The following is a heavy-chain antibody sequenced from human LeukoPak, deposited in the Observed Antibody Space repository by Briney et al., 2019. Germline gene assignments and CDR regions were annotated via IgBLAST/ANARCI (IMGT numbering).Heavy chain of an antibody. CDR2: IKQDGSEK. D-gene: IGHD6-6*01. CDR1: GFTFSSYG. Sequence: GGSLRLSCAASGFTFSSYGMHWVRQAPGKGLEWVAYIKQDGSEKYYVDSVKGRFTVSRDNARNSLYLQMNSLRAEDTAVYYCARGRGIAARLSFWGQGTLVTVSS. CDR3: ARGRGIAARLSF. J-gene: IGHJ4*02. V-gene: IGHV3-7*01.